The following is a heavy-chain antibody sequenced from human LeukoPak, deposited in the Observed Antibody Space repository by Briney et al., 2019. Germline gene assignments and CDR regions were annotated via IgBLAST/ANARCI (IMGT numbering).Heavy chain of an antibody. CDR3: ARVNRVTHSLDY. CDR1: GGSISSSSYY. D-gene: IGHD5-18*01. J-gene: IGHJ4*02. CDR2: IYYSGST. Sequence: SETLSLTCTVSGGSISSSSYYWGWIRQPPGKGLEWIGSIYYSGSTYYNPSLKSRVTISVDTSKNQFSLKLSSVTAADTAVYYCARVNRVTHSLDYWGQGTLVTVSS. V-gene: IGHV4-39*07.